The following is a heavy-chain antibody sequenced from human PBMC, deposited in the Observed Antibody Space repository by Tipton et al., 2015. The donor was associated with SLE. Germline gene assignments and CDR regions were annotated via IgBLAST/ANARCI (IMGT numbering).Heavy chain of an antibody. Sequence: TLSLTCTVSGGSISNGGYYWNWIRQHPGKGLEWIGNIYYSGSTYYNPSLKSRVTISADTSQNQFSLKLSSVTAADTAVYYCARDSCSSTSCYGWYYFDYWGQGTLVTVSS. J-gene: IGHJ4*02. V-gene: IGHV4-31*03. CDR3: ARDSCSSTSCYGWYYFDY. CDR2: IYYSGST. D-gene: IGHD2-2*01. CDR1: GGSISNGGYY.